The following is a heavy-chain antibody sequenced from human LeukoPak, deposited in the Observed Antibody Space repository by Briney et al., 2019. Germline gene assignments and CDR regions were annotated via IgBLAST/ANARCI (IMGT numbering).Heavy chain of an antibody. CDR2: IYYSGST. J-gene: IGHJ3*02. CDR3: ARDSRDYGDYSAAFDI. Sequence: SETLSLTCTVSGGSISSGDYYWSWIRQPPGKGLEWIGYIYYSGSTYYNPSLKSRVTISVDTSKNQFSLKLSSVTAADTAVYYCARDSRDYGDYSAAFDIWGQGTMVTVSS. CDR1: GGSISSGDYY. V-gene: IGHV4-30-4*08. D-gene: IGHD4-17*01.